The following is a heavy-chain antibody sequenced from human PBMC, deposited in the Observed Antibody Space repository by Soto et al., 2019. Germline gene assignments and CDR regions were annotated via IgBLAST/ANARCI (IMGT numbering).Heavy chain of an antibody. CDR3: AMDTYYYDSSGYNRPDAFDI. Sequence: PSETLSLTCAVYGGSFSGYYWSWIRQPPGKGLEWIGEINHSGSTNYNPSLKSRVTISVDTSKNQFSLKLSSVTAADTAVYYCAMDTYYYDSSGYNRPDAFDIWGQGTMVTVSS. V-gene: IGHV4-34*01. CDR1: GGSFSGYY. J-gene: IGHJ3*02. D-gene: IGHD3-22*01. CDR2: INHSGST.